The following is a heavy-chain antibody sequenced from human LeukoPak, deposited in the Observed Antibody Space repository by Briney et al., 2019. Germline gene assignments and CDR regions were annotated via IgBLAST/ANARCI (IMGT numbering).Heavy chain of an antibody. V-gene: IGHV3-30*03. CDR1: GFTFSSYG. CDR3: ARARKRYGDYEDNWFDP. Sequence: GGSLRLSCAASGFTFSSYGMHWVRQAPGRGLEWMAVISDDGKNEYNSESVKGRFTISRDNSKNTLYLQMNSLGLEDTAVYYCARARKRYGDYEDNWFDPWGQGTLVTVPS. CDR2: ISDDGKNE. J-gene: IGHJ5*02. D-gene: IGHD4-17*01.